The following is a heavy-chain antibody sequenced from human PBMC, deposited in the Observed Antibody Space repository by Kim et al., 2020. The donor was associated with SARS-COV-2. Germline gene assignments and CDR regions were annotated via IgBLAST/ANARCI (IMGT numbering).Heavy chain of an antibody. CDR3: ARDGLCTGVNFDY. CDR1: GGTFSSYA. D-gene: IGHD3-10*02. Sequence: SVKVSCKASGGTFSSYAISWVRQAPGQGLEWMGRIIPILGIANYAQKFQGRVTITADKSTSTAYMELSSLRSEDTDGYYCARDGLCTGVNFDYWGQGTL. CDR2: IIPILGIA. J-gene: IGHJ4*02. V-gene: IGHV1-69*04.